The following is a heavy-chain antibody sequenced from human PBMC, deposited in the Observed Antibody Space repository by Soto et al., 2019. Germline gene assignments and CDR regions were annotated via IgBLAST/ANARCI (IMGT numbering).Heavy chain of an antibody. J-gene: IGHJ4*02. Sequence: GGSLRLSCAASGFTFSSYGMHWVRQAPGKGLEWVAVIWYDGSNKYYADSVKGRFTISRDNSKNTLYLQMNSLRAEDTAVYYCARDLWRYCSGGSCLFDYWGQGTLVTVSS. D-gene: IGHD2-15*01. CDR2: IWYDGSNK. CDR1: GFTFSSYG. CDR3: ARDLWRYCSGGSCLFDY. V-gene: IGHV3-33*01.